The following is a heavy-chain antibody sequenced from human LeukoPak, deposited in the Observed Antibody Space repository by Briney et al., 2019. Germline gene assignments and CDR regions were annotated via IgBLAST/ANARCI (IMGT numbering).Heavy chain of an antibody. CDR3: ARDHGVYSSSLGFDY. J-gene: IGHJ4*02. V-gene: IGHV4-59*01. D-gene: IGHD6-6*01. Sequence: SETLSLTCTVSGGSIISYYWSWIRQPPGKGLEWIGYIYYSGSTNYNPSLKSRVTISVDTSKNQFSLKLSSVTAADTAVYYCARDHGVYSSSLGFDYWGQGTLVTVSS. CDR2: IYYSGST. CDR1: GGSIISYY.